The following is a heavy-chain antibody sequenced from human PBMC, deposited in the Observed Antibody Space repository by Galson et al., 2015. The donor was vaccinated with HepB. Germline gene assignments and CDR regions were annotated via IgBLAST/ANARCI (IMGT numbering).Heavy chain of an antibody. Sequence: SGYTFTSYDIDWVRQATGQGLEWMGWMNPNSGNTGYAQKFRGRVTMTRNTSISTAYMELSSLRSEDTAVYYCARGRGPSTVTTLSFGYWGQGTLVTVSS. CDR2: MNPNSGNT. J-gene: IGHJ4*02. D-gene: IGHD4-17*01. CDR1: GYTFTSYD. CDR3: ARGRGPSTVTTLSFGY. V-gene: IGHV1-8*01.